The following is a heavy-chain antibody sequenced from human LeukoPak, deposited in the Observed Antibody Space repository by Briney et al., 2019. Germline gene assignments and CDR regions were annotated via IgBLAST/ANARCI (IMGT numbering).Heavy chain of an antibody. CDR2: ISSSSSYI. Sequence: GGSLRLSCAASGFTFSSYSMNWVRQAPGKGLEWVSSISSSSSYIYYADSVKGRFTISRDNAKNSLYLQMNSLRAKDTAVYYCARENDGSSGWYGPANYMDVWGKGTTVTVSS. D-gene: IGHD6-19*01. V-gene: IGHV3-21*01. CDR3: ARENDGSSGWYGPANYMDV. CDR1: GFTFSSYS. J-gene: IGHJ6*03.